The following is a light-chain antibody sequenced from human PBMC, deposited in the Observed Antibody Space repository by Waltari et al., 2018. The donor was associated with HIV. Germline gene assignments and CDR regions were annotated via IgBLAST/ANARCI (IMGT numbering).Light chain of an antibody. Sequence: DIVLTQSPGTLSLSPGERATLSCRASQSVSSSSLAWYQQKPGQAPRLLIYGASSRATGIPDRFNGSGSGTDFTLTISRLEPEDFAVYYCQQYGNSPFTFGPGTKVDIK. J-gene: IGKJ3*01. V-gene: IGKV3-20*01. CDR1: QSVSSSS. CDR2: GAS. CDR3: QQYGNSPFT.